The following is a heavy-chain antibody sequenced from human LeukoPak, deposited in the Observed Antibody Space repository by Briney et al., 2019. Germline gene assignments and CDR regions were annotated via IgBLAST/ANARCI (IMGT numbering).Heavy chain of an antibody. CDR2: IYYSGST. CDR1: GGSISSYY. J-gene: IGHJ5*02. Sequence: PSETLSLTCTVSGGSISSYYWSWIRQPPGKGLEWIGYIYYSGSTNYNPSLKNRVTISVDTSKNQFSLKLSSVTAADTAVYYCARDGRGSSSWYFDPWGQGTLVTVSS. CDR3: ARDGRGSSSWYFDP. V-gene: IGHV4-59*01. D-gene: IGHD6-13*01.